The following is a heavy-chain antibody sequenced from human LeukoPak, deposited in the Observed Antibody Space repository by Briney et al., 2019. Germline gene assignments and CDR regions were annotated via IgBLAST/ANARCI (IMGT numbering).Heavy chain of an antibody. V-gene: IGHV3-74*01. CDR2: IKSDGSST. J-gene: IGHJ4*02. CDR1: GFTFSSYA. CDR3: ARGYCSGGSCSKFDY. Sequence: GGSLRLSCAASGFTFSSYAMSWVRQAPGKGLEWVSRIKSDGSSTSYADSVKGRLTITRDSAKNTLYLQMNSLRAEDTAMYYCARGYCSGGSCSKFDYWGQGTLVTVSS. D-gene: IGHD2-15*01.